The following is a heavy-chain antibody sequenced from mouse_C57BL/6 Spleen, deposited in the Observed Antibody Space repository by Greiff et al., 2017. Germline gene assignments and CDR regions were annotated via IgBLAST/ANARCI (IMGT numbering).Heavy chain of an antibody. Sequence: EVQLQESGAELVRPGASVKLSCTASGFNIKDYYMHWVKQRPEQGLEWIGRIDPEDGDTEYAPKFQGKATMTAETSSNTAYLQLSSLTSEDTAVYYCTTYYYGSSSPFDYWGQGTTLTVSS. CDR3: TTYYYGSSSPFDY. CDR2: IDPEDGDT. D-gene: IGHD1-1*01. J-gene: IGHJ2*01. V-gene: IGHV14-1*01. CDR1: GFNIKDYY.